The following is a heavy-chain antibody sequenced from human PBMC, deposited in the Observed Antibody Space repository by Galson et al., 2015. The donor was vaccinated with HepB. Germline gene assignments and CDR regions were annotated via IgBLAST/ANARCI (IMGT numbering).Heavy chain of an antibody. J-gene: IGHJ4*02. CDR3: ATGGSYVKTFVY. Sequence: SLRLSCAASGFTFSTYAMTWVRQTPEKGLEWVSTITDTGGRTYYTDSVKGRFTISRDNSKDTLYLQMNSLRAEDAALYYCATGGSYVKTFVYWGQGSLVTVSS. CDR2: ITDTGGRT. CDR1: GFTFSTYA. V-gene: IGHV3-23*01. D-gene: IGHD3-16*01.